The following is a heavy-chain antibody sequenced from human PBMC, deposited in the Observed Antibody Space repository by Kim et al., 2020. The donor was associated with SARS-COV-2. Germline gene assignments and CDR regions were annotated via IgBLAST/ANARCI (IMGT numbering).Heavy chain of an antibody. V-gene: IGHV3-30*18. CDR1: GFTFSSYG. J-gene: IGHJ4*02. D-gene: IGHD6-19*01. CDR3: AKDQRYSSGSYYFDY. Sequence: GGSLRLSCAASGFTFSSYGMHWVRQAPGKGLEWVAVISYDGSNKYYADSVKGRFTISRDNSKNTLYLQMNSLRAEDTAVYYCAKDQRYSSGSYYFDYWGQGTLVTVSS. CDR2: ISYDGSNK.